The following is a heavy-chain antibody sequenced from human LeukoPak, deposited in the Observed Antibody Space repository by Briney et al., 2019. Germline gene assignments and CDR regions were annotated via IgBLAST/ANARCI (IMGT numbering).Heavy chain of an antibody. Sequence: SETLSLTCTVSGGSISSGGYYWSWIRQCPGKGLEWIGYIYYSGSTYYNPSLKSRVTISVDTSKNQFSLKLSSVTAADTAVYYCARVASDRGGKWFDPWGQGTLVTVSS. V-gene: IGHV4-31*03. J-gene: IGHJ5*02. CDR3: ARVASDRGGKWFDP. CDR1: GGSISSGGYY. D-gene: IGHD3-10*01. CDR2: IYYSGST.